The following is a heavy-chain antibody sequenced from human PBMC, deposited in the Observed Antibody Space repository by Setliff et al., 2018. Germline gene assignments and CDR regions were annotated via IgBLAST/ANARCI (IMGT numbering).Heavy chain of an antibody. CDR3: ARGPRYSGSYYVNY. J-gene: IGHJ4*02. Sequence: PSETLSLTCTVSGDSISSGSYYWTWIRQPAGKGLEWIGHFHTGGSTNYNRSLKSRVTISVDTSKNQFSLNLSSVTAADTAVYYCARGPRYSGSYYVNYWGQGTLVTVSS. D-gene: IGHD1-26*01. V-gene: IGHV4-61*09. CDR1: GDSISSGSYY. CDR2: FHTGGST.